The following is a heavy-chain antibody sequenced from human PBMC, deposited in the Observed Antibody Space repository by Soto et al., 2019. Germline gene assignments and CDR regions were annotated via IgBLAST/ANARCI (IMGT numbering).Heavy chain of an antibody. CDR2: ISAESGYT. V-gene: IGHV1-18*01. CDR1: GYIFTTYG. Sequence: QIQLVQFGGAVARPGASVTVSCEASGYIFTTYGLSWVRQTPAHGLEWMGWISAESGYTQYAQFFQGRVTMTRDTSRKTGYMTLRDLTSDDTGIYYCARDRPPGSLYGMDACGQGTAVTVSS. CDR3: ARDRPPGSLYGMDA. J-gene: IGHJ6*02.